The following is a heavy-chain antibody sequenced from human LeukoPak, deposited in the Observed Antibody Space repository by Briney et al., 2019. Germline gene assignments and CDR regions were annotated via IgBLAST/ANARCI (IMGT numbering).Heavy chain of an antibody. D-gene: IGHD3-22*01. V-gene: IGHV1-8*01. CDR3: ARLVSSGSLFSTDAFDI. CDR2: MNPNSGNT. J-gene: IGHJ3*02. Sequence: GASVKVSCKASGYTFTSYDINWVRQATGQGLEWMGWMNPNSGNTGYAQKFQGRVTMTRNTSITTAYMELSSLTSKDTAVYYCARLVSSGSLFSTDAFDIWGQGTMVTVSS. CDR1: GYTFTSYD.